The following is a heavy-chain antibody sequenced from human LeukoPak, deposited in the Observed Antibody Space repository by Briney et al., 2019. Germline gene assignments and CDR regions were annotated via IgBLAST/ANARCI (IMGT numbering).Heavy chain of an antibody. J-gene: IGHJ4*02. CDR3: TRIKWELLRARYYFDY. CDR2: IRSKAYGGTT. D-gene: IGHD1-26*01. CDR1: GFTFSSYE. Sequence: PGGSLRLSCAVSGFTFSSYEMNWVRQAPGKGLEWVGFIRSKAYGGTTEYAASVKGRFTISRDDSKSIAYLQMNSLKTEDTAVYYCTRIKWELLRARYYFDYWGQGTLVTVSS. V-gene: IGHV3-49*04.